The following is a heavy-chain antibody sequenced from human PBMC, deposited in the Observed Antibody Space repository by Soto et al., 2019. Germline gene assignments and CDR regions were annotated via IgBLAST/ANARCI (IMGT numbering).Heavy chain of an antibody. CDR3: ARYLLSRGNFITGKLFDY. Sequence: ASVRVPCKASGYSFTGYSVHWVRPAPGHGPEWMGWINPKSGGTKYAQKFQGRVTITRGTSISTVFMELSRVTSDDTAVYYCARYLLSRGNFITGKLFDYWGQGSLVTVSS. D-gene: IGHD1-20*01. J-gene: IGHJ4*02. CDR1: GYSFTGYS. CDR2: INPKSGGT. V-gene: IGHV1-2*02.